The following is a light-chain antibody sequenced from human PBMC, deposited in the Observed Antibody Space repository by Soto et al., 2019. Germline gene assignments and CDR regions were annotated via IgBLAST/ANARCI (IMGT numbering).Light chain of an antibody. V-gene: IGLV4-60*02. J-gene: IGLJ3*02. CDR2: LEGSGSY. CDR1: SGHSSYI. Sequence: QPVLTQSSSASASLGSSVKLTCTLISGHSSYIIAWHQQQPGTAPRYLMKLEGSGSYNKGSGVPYRFSGSSSGADRYLTISALQFEDEADYYFETWGSNTRVFGGGTKLTVL. CDR3: ETWGSNTRV.